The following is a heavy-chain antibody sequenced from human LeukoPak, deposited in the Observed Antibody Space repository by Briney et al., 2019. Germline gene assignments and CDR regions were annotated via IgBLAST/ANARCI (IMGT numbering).Heavy chain of an antibody. CDR3: ARDSRATYYFDY. CDR2: ISAYNGNT. V-gene: IGHV1-18*01. Sequence: ASVKVSCKASGYTFTSYGISWVRQAPGQGLEWMGWISAYNGNTNYAQKLQGRVTMTTDTSTSTAYMELRSLRSDDTAAYYCARDSRATYYFDYWGQGTLVTVSS. J-gene: IGHJ4*02. CDR1: GYTFTSYG. D-gene: IGHD6-13*01.